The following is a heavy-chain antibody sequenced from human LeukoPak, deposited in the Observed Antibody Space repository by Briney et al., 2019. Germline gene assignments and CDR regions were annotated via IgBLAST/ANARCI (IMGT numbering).Heavy chain of an antibody. J-gene: IGHJ4*02. V-gene: IGHV1-24*01. D-gene: IGHD6-13*01. CDR3: ATVKAAGQLDN. CDR2: FDHEDGQT. CDR1: DFTLSDSS. Sequence: ASVKVSCKVSDFTLSDSSMHWVRQTPAKGLEWMGSFDHEDGQTFYARKFQGRVTMTEDTSTDTAYIELSKLRSDDTAVYYCATVKAAGQLDNWGQGTLVTVSS.